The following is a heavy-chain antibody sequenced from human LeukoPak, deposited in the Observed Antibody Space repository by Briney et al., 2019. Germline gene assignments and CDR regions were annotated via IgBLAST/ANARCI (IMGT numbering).Heavy chain of an antibody. CDR1: GFTFSSYW. J-gene: IGHJ4*02. D-gene: IGHD6-13*01. V-gene: IGHV3-7*01. CDR2: IKQDGSEK. Sequence: GGSLRLSCAASGFTFSSYWMSWVRQAPGKGLEWVANIKQDGSEKYYVDSVKGRFTISRDNAKNSLYLQMNSLRAEDTAVYYCARDGRRIGSSWGLYWGQGTLVTVSS. CDR3: ARDGRRIGSSWGLY.